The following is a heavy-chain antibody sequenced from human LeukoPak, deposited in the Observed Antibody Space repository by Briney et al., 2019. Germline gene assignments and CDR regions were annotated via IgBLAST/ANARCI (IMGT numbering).Heavy chain of an antibody. D-gene: IGHD6-19*01. Sequence: GGSLRLSCAASGFTFSSYAMSWVRQAPGKGLEWVSVISGSGGNTYYADSVKGRSTISRDNSKNTLYLQLNSLRAEDTAVYYCASEWLVFYWGQGTLVTVSS. J-gene: IGHJ4*02. V-gene: IGHV3-23*01. CDR3: ASEWLVFY. CDR1: GFTFSSYA. CDR2: ISGSGGNT.